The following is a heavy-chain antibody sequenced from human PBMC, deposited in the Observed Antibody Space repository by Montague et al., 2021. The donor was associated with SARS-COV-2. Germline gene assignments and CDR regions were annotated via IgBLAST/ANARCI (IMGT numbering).Heavy chain of an antibody. D-gene: IGHD5-18*01. CDR1: AGSISSNY. Sequence: SETLSLTCTVSAGSISSNYFNWIRQPPGKGLEWIGYICHGGSTDTNYNPSLKSRVTISVDTSKSQFTLSLISVTAADTAVYYCARGGGYSSSPFDFWGQGSLVSVSS. CDR3: ARGGGYSSSPFDF. V-gene: IGHV4-59*01. CDR2: ICHGGST. J-gene: IGHJ4*02.